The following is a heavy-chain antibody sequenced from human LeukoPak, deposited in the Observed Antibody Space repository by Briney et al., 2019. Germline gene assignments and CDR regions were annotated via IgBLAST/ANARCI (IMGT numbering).Heavy chain of an antibody. CDR3: ARVGEGGKGFDY. Sequence: PGGSLRLSCAASGFTVSSNYMSLVRQAPGKGLEWVSYISTSSTTIYYADSVKGQFTISRGNAKNSLYLQMNSLRAGDTAVYYCARVGEGGKGFDYWGQGTLVTVSS. J-gene: IGHJ4*02. CDR1: GFTVSSNY. D-gene: IGHD4-23*01. V-gene: IGHV3-48*01. CDR2: ISTSSTTI.